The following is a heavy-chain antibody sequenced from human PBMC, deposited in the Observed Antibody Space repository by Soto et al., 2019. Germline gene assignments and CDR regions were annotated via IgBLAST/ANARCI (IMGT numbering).Heavy chain of an antibody. D-gene: IGHD6-19*01. CDR1: GFTFSSYA. CDR3: AKAGRYIAVAGNDAFDI. V-gene: IGHV3-23*01. J-gene: IGHJ3*02. Sequence: RGSLRLSCAASGFTFSSYAMSWVRQAPGKGLEWVSAISGSGGSTYYADSVKGRFTISRDNSKNTLYLQMNSLRAEDTAVYYCAKAGRYIAVAGNDAFDIWGQGTMVTVSS. CDR2: ISGSGGST.